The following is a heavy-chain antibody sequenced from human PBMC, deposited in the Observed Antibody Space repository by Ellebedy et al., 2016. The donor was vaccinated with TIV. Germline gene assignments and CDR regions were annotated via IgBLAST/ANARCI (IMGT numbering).Heavy chain of an antibody. V-gene: IGHV3-21*01. Sequence: GGSLRLXXAASGFTFSSYSMNWVRQAPGKGLEWVSSISSSSSYIYYADSVKGRFTISRDNAKNSLYLQMNSLRAEDTAVYYCARGVYSSGWLDYYYYYYGMDVWGQGTTVTVSS. CDR3: ARGVYSSGWLDYYYYYYGMDV. J-gene: IGHJ6*02. CDR2: ISSSSSYI. CDR1: GFTFSSYS. D-gene: IGHD6-19*01.